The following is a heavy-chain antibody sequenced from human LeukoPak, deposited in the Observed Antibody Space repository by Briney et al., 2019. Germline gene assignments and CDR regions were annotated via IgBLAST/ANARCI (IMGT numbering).Heavy chain of an antibody. D-gene: IGHD3-22*01. J-gene: IGHJ4*02. Sequence: SETLSLTCTVSGGSISSSSYYWSWIRQPPGKGLEWIGEINHSGSTNYNPSLKSRVTISVDTSKNQFSLKLSSVTAADTAVYYCARDPSSGYSNRWGWGQGTLVTVSS. CDR1: GGSISSSSYY. V-gene: IGHV4-39*07. CDR3: ARDPSSGYSNRWG. CDR2: INHSGST.